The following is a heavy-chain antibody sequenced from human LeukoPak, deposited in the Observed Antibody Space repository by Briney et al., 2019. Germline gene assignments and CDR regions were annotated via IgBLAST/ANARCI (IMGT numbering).Heavy chain of an antibody. V-gene: IGHV1-69*01. CDR3: ASCWTGTTNYYYYYMDV. D-gene: IGHD1-1*01. CDR1: GGTFSSYA. Sequence: SSVKVSCKASGGTFSSYAISWVRQAPGQGLEWMGGIIPIFGTANYAQKFQGRVTIPADESTSTAYMELSSLRSEDTAVYYCASCWTGTTNYYYYYMDVWGKGTTVTVSS. J-gene: IGHJ6*03. CDR2: IIPIFGTA.